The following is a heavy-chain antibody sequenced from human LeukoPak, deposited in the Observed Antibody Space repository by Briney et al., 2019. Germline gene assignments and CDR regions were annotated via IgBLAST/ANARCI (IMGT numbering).Heavy chain of an antibody. CDR1: GGSFSGYY. Sequence: SETLSLTCAVYGGSFSGYYWSWIRQPPGKGLEWIGYIYYSGSTNYNPSLKSRVTISVDTSKNQFSLKLSSVTAADTAVYYCARDRAPRDGYSHFDYWGQGTLVTVSS. J-gene: IGHJ4*02. CDR2: IYYSGST. V-gene: IGHV4-59*01. CDR3: ARDRAPRDGYSHFDY. D-gene: IGHD5-24*01.